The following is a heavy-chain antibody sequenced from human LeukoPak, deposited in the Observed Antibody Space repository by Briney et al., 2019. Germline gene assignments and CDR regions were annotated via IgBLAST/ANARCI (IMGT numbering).Heavy chain of an antibody. D-gene: IGHD1-26*01. V-gene: IGHV4-61*02. CDR3: AREVVGAPSTLFDY. CDR1: GGSISSGSYY. Sequence: PSETLSLTCTVSGGSISSGSYYWSWIRQPAGKGLEWIGRIYTSGSTNYNPSLKSRVTISVDTSKNQFSLKLSSVTAADTAVYYCAREVVGAPSTLFDYWGQGTLVTVSS. J-gene: IGHJ4*02. CDR2: IYTSGST.